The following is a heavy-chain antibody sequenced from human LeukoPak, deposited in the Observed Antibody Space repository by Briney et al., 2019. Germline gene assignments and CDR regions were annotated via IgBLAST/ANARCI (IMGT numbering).Heavy chain of an antibody. CDR1: GGSISSYY. J-gene: IGHJ3*02. CDR3: AKSNGYGLVDI. V-gene: IGHV4-59*12. D-gene: IGHD3-10*01. Sequence: PSETLSLTCTVSGGSISSYYWTWIRQPPGKGLEWIGYVYYSGSTHYSPSLKSRVTISVDTSKNQFSLKLNSVTAADTAVYYCAKSNGYGLVDIWGQGTMVTVSS. CDR2: VYYSGST.